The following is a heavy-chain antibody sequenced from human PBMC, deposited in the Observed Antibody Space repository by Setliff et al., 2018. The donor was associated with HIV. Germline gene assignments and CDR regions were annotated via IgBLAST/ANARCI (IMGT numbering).Heavy chain of an antibody. V-gene: IGHV3-23*01. CDR1: GFTFSIYA. CDR2: LSSTGGST. J-gene: IGHJ4*02. Sequence: PEGSLRLSCVGSGFTFSIYAMNWVRQAPGKGLEWVSTLSSTGGSTYYADSVKGRYTISRDNSKNTRFLQVNSLRPKDTAVYYCASASIPTGGTSTSFDDWGQGTMVTVSS. CDR3: ASASIPTGGTSTSFDD. D-gene: IGHD1-1*01.